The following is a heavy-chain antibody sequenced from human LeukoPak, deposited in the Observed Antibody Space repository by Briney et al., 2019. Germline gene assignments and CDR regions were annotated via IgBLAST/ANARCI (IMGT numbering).Heavy chain of an antibody. D-gene: IGHD6-13*01. CDR1: GGSISGYY. CDR3: ARIIAAAGTRAFDY. Sequence: KPSETLSLTCTVSGGSISGYYWSWIRQPPGKGLEWIGYIYYSGGTNYNPSLKSQVTISVDTSKNQFSLKLSSVTAADTAVYYCARIIAAAGTRAFDYWGQGTLVTVSS. J-gene: IGHJ4*02. V-gene: IGHV4-59*01. CDR2: IYYSGGT.